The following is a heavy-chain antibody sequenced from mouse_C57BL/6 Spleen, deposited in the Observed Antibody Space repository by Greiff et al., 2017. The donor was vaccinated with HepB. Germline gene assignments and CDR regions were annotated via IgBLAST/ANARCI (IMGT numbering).Heavy chain of an antibody. J-gene: IGHJ2*01. D-gene: IGHD2-4*01. V-gene: IGHV5-17*01. Sequence: EVKLMESGGGLVKPGGSLKLSCAASGFTFSDYGMHWVRQAPEKGLEWVAYISSGSSTIYYADTVKGRFTISRDNAKNTLFLQMTSLRSEGTAMYYCARPRSYYDYPFDYWGQGTTLTVSS. CDR1: GFTFSDYG. CDR2: ISSGSSTI. CDR3: ARPRSYYDYPFDY.